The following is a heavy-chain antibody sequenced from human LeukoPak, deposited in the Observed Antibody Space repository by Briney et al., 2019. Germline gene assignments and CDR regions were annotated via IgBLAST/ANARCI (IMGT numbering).Heavy chain of an antibody. CDR2: ISHSGSV. CDR1: GGSVSNYY. V-gene: IGHV4-59*02. CDR3: ARVKGREGSTVIIDY. Sequence: SETLSLTCTVSGGSVSNYYWSWIRQSPGKGLEWIGYISHSGSVDYNPSLKSRVTMSVDTSKNQFSLKLSSVTAADTAVYYCARVKGREGSTVIIDYWGQGTLSPSPQ. D-gene: IGHD3-10*01. J-gene: IGHJ4*02.